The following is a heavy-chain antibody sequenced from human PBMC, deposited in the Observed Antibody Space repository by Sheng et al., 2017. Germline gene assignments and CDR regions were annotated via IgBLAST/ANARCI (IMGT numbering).Heavy chain of an antibody. D-gene: IGHD6-13*01. V-gene: IGHV3-33*01. J-gene: IGHJ3*01. Sequence: QVQLVESGGGVVQPGRSLRLSCAASGFTFNSYGMHWVRQAPGEGLEWLALIWSDGSNKFYADSVRGRFTISRDNSKNTLYLQMNSLRAEDTAVYYCARESWAAALSWGQGTMVTVSS. CDR3: ARESWAAALS. CDR1: GFTFNSYG. CDR2: IWSDGSNK.